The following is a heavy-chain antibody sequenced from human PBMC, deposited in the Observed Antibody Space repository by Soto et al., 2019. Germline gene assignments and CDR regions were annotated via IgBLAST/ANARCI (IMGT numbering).Heavy chain of an antibody. CDR3: ARSDVVVVAAYWFDP. CDR1: GGTFSSYA. Sequence: QVQLVQSGAEVKKPGSSVKVSCKASGGTFSSYAISWVRQAPGQGLEWMGGIIPIFGTANYAQKFQGRVTIXEDXSXITAYMELSSLRSEDTAVYYCARSDVVVVAAYWFDPWGQGTLVTVSS. D-gene: IGHD2-15*01. V-gene: IGHV1-69*12. J-gene: IGHJ5*02. CDR2: IIPIFGTA.